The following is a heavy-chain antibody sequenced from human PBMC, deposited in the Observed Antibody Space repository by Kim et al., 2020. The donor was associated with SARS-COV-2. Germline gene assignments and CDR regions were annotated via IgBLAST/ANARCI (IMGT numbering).Heavy chain of an antibody. J-gene: IGHJ6*02. Sequence: QKVQDRVTITRDTSANMAFLVLTSLTSEDTAVYYCARGPDVVSTPYGMDVWGQGTTVTVSS. D-gene: IGHD2-15*01. CDR3: ARGPDVVSTPYGMDV. V-gene: IGHV1-3*01.